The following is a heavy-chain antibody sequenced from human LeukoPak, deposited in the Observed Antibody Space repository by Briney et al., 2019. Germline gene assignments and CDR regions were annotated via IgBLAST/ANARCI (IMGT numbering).Heavy chain of an antibody. D-gene: IGHD1-26*01. CDR1: GGSISSYY. CDR2: IYHGGRT. Sequence: PSETLSLTCTVSGGSISSYYWSWIRQPAGKGLEWIGEIYHGGRTNYNPSLKSRVAISVDKSKIQFSLNLTSVTVADTAVYYCARAGVGATMIDYWGQGTLVTVSS. J-gene: IGHJ4*02. CDR3: ARAGVGATMIDY. V-gene: IGHV4-59*12.